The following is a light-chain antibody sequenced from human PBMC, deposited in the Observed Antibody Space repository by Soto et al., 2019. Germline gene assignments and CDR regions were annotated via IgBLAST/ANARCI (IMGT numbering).Light chain of an antibody. J-gene: IGKJ5*01. V-gene: IGKV3-20*01. CDR3: QQFGSSLPIT. Sequence: PGERVTLSCSASESISSSYLTWYQQKPGQAPRLLIYGASTRATSIPDRFSGSGSGTDFTLTISRLEPEDFAVYYCQQFGSSLPITFGQGTRLEIK. CDR2: GAS. CDR1: ESISSSY.